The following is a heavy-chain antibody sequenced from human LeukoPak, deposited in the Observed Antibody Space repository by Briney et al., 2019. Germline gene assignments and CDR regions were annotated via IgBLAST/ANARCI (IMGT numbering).Heavy chain of an antibody. D-gene: IGHD3-3*01. CDR1: GYTFTSYD. V-gene: IGHV1-8*03. CDR3: ATHYDFWSGYGY. Sequence: GASVKVSCKASGYTFTSYDINWVRQATGHGLEWMGWMNPNSGNTGYAQKFQGRVTITRNTSISTAYMELSSLRSEDTAVYYCATHYDFWSGYGYWGQGTLVTVSS. CDR2: MNPNSGNT. J-gene: IGHJ4*02.